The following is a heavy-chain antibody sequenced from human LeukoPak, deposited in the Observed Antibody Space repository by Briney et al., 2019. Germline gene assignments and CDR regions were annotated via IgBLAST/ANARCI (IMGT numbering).Heavy chain of an antibody. J-gene: IGHJ3*02. Sequence: GASVKVSCKASGYTFTGYYMHWVRQAPGQGLEWMGWINPNSGGTNYAQKFQGRVTMTRDTSISTAYMELSRLRSDDTAVYHCARVRFVVVAATPGAFDIWGQGTMVTVSS. V-gene: IGHV1-2*02. CDR2: INPNSGGT. CDR3: ARVRFVVVAATPGAFDI. CDR1: GYTFTGYY. D-gene: IGHD2-15*01.